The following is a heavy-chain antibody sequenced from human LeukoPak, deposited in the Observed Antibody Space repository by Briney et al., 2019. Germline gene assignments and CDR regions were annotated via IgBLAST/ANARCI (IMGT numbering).Heavy chain of an antibody. CDR3: ARRSWGSDFDY. CDR1: GGXLSNYY. CDR2: IYSSGSA. J-gene: IGHJ4*02. V-gene: IGHV4-59*01. Sequence: SETLSLTCSVSGGXLSNYYCTWIRRPPGEGLEWIGYIYSSGSANYNPSLKSRVNISIDTSENQFSLKLSSVTAADTAVYYCARRSWGSDFDYWGQGALVTVSS. D-gene: IGHD3-16*01.